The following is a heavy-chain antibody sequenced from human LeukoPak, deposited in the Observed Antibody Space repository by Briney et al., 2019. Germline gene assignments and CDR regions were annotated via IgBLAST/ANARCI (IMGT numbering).Heavy chain of an antibody. Sequence: SETLSLTCAVYGGSFSGYYWSWIRQPPGKGLEWIGEINHSGSTNYNPSLKSRVTISVDTSKNQFSLKLSSVTAADTAVYYCARLRNQYDTSGYYSFDYWGQGTLVTVSS. CDR1: GGSFSGYY. J-gene: IGHJ4*02. V-gene: IGHV4-34*01. CDR2: INHSGST. D-gene: IGHD3-22*01. CDR3: ARLRNQYDTSGYYSFDY.